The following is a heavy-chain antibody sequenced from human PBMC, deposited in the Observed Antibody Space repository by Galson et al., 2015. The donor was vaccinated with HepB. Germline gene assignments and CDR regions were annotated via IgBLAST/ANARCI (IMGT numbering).Heavy chain of an antibody. CDR1: GGTFNSYA. J-gene: IGHJ6*02. CDR3: ARDSPNGGLFYYGMDV. V-gene: IGHV1-69*06. CDR2: IIPIFGTA. Sequence: GGTFNSYAISWVRQAPGQGPEWMGGIIPIFGTANYAQKFQGRVTITADKSTSTAYMELSSLRSEDTAVYYCARDSPNGGLFYYGMDVWGQGTRSPSP. D-gene: IGHD7-27*01.